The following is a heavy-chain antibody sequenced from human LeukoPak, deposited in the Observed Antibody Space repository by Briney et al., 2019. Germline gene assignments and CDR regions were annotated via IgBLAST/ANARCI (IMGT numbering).Heavy chain of an antibody. V-gene: IGHV1-2*02. CDR2: INPSSGGT. CDR3: ARAARDEWDWFDP. Sequence: ASVKVSCKVSGYTLTELSMHWVRQAPGQGLEWMGWINPSSGGTNYAQKFQGRVTMTRDTSISTAYMELSRLRSDDTAVYYCARAARDEWDWFDPWGQGTLVTVSS. D-gene: IGHD1-26*01. J-gene: IGHJ5*02. CDR1: GYTLTELS.